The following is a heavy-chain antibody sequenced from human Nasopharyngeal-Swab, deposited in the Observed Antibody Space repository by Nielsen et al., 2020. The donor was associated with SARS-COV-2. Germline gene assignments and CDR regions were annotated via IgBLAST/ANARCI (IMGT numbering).Heavy chain of an antibody. J-gene: IGHJ4*02. Sequence: ASVKVSCKASGYTFSSYATHWVRQAPGQRPEWMAWINTDNGDTRYSPKFQGRVTVTRDTSATTGYMGLSSLTSEDTAMYYCVRDDGGSYLLDYWGQGTLVIVSS. D-gene: IGHD1-26*01. V-gene: IGHV1-3*04. CDR3: VRDDGGSYLLDY. CDR2: INTDNGDT. CDR1: GYTFSSYA.